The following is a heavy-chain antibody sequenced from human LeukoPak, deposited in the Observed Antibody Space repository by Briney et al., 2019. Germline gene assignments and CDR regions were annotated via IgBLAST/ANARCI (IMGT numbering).Heavy chain of an antibody. J-gene: IGHJ4*02. CDR2: IYKSGST. Sequence: SETLSLTCTVSGGSISSYYWSWIRQPPGKGLEWIGYIYKSGSTNYNTKYSPSLQSRVIMSVDTSKSHFSLNLLSVTAADTAVYYCASLGGTYDYWGQGILVTVSS. D-gene: IGHD1-26*01. V-gene: IGHV4-59*08. CDR3: ASLGGTYDY. CDR1: GGSISSYY.